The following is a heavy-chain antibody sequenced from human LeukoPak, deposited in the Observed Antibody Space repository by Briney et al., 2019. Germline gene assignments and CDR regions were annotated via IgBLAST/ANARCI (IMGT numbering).Heavy chain of an antibody. CDR2: IRYDGSNK. CDR3: AKELGWLVGPSDI. J-gene: IGHJ3*02. Sequence: GGSLRLSCAASGFTFSNYGIHWVRQAPGKGLDWVAFIRYDGSNKYYADSVKGRFTISRDNSKNTLYLQMNSLRAEDTAVYYCAKELGWLVGPSDIWGQGIMVTVSS. V-gene: IGHV3-30*02. CDR1: GFTFSNYG. D-gene: IGHD6-19*01.